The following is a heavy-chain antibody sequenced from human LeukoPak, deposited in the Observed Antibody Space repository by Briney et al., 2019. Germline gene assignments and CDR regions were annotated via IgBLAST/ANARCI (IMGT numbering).Heavy chain of an antibody. V-gene: IGHV3-23*01. Sequence: GGSLRLSCAASGFTFTNYVMTWVRQAPGKGLEWVSGISVTGSETFYADSVKGRFTISRDNSKNTLSLRMNSLRAEDSAIYYCASRKEYTTSSVYYWGQGTLVTVSS. CDR3: ASRKEYTTSSVYY. D-gene: IGHD6-6*01. J-gene: IGHJ4*02. CDR1: GFTFTNYV. CDR2: ISVTGSET.